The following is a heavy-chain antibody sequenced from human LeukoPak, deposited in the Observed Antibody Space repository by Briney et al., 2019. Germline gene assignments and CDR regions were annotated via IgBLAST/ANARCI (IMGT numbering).Heavy chain of an antibody. J-gene: IGHJ4*02. CDR2: IYYSGST. Sequence: SETLSLTCTVSGDSISSYYWSWIRQSPGKGLEWIGYIYYSGSTNYNPSLKSRVTISVDTSKNQFSLKLSSVTAADTAVYYCARNKYYYGSGIDYWGQGTLVTVSS. CDR1: GDSISSYY. D-gene: IGHD3-10*01. CDR3: ARNKYYYGSGIDY. V-gene: IGHV4-59*12.